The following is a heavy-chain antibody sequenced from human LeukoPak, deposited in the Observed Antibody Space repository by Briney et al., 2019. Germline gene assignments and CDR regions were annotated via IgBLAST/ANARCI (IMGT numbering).Heavy chain of an antibody. Sequence: GGSLRLSCAASGFTFSGSAMHWVRQAAGKGLEWVGRIRSKTNNYGTAYAASVEGRFTISRDDSKNTAYLQMNSLKTEDTAVYYCAKDLEYYDFWSGPQESYYGMDVWGQGTTVTVSS. CDR2: IRSKTNNYGT. J-gene: IGHJ6*02. CDR1: GFTFSGSA. CDR3: AKDLEYYDFWSGPQESYYGMDV. V-gene: IGHV3-73*01. D-gene: IGHD3-3*01.